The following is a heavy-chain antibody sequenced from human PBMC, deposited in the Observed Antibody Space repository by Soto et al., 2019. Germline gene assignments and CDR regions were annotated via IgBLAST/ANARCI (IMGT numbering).Heavy chain of an antibody. Sequence: EVQLVESGGGLVQPGGSLRLSCEASRGAFGDYWMHWVRQAPGKGLVWVSRINRDANDIIYADSVKGRFTASRDNAKNMVFLQMNGLRGEDTAVYYCESDVTHNWFDSWGQGTLVTVSS. CDR1: RGAFGDYW. CDR3: ESDVTHNWFDS. J-gene: IGHJ5*01. CDR2: INRDANDI. V-gene: IGHV3-74*01. D-gene: IGHD5-18*01.